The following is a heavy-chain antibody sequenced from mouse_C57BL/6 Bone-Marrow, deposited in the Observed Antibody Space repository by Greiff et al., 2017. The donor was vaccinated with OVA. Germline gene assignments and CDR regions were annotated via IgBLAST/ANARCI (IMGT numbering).Heavy chain of an antibody. J-gene: IGHJ2*01. D-gene: IGHD1-1*01. CDR2: ISSGGSYT. Sequence: EVQLVESGGDLVKPGGSLKLSCAASGFTFSSYGMSWVRQTPDKRLEWVATISSGGSYTYYPDSVKGRFTISRDNAKNTLYLQMSSLKSEDTAMYYCARSYGSSYYYFDYWGQGTTLTVSS. CDR1: GFTFSSYG. V-gene: IGHV5-6*01. CDR3: ARSYGSSYYYFDY.